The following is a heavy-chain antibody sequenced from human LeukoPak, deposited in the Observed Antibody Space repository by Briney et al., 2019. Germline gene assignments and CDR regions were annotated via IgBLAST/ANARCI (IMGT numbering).Heavy chain of an antibody. J-gene: IGHJ3*02. CDR2: IYSSGST. CDR3: ARHLGYCSSTSCHSAFDI. V-gene: IGHV4-61*02. D-gene: IGHD2-2*01. CDR1: GDSISSGTYY. Sequence: SQTLSLTCSVSGDSISSGTYYWRWVRQPAGKGLEWIGRIYSSGSTNYNPSLKSRVALSVDTSKNQFSLKLSSVTAADTAVYYCARHLGYCSSTSCHSAFDIWGQGTMVTVSS.